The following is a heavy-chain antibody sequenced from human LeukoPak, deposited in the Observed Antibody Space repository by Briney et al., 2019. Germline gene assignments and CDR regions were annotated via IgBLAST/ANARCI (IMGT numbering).Heavy chain of an antibody. D-gene: IGHD5-18*01. J-gene: IGHJ6*03. CDR3: AKGGYSSGRYFYYYMDV. Sequence: PGGSLRLSCAASGFTFSSYEMNWVRQAPGKGLEWVSYISSSGSTIYYADSVKGRFTISRDNAKNSLYLQMNSLRAEDTAVYYCAKGGYSSGRYFYYYMDVWGEGTTVTVSS. CDR2: ISSSGSTI. V-gene: IGHV3-48*03. CDR1: GFTFSSYE.